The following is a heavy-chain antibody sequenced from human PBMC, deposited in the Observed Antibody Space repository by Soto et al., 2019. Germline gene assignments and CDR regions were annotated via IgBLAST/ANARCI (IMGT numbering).Heavy chain of an antibody. D-gene: IGHD6-13*01. CDR3: ARGRGSSSWFSTSHYFDT. V-gene: IGHV1-18*01. Sequence: VQLVQSPAEVKKSGASVKVSCQTSGYSFTTYGASWVRQAPGQGLEWIGWISAYNGHTIYAQDFQVRVTMTTDTSTSTAYMELRSLRDDDTAIYYCARGRGSSSWFSTSHYFDTWGQGTLVTVPS. J-gene: IGHJ4*02. CDR2: ISAYNGHT. CDR1: GYSFTTYG.